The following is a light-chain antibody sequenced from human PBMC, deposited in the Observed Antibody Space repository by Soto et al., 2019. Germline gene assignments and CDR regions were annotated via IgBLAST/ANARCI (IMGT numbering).Light chain of an antibody. CDR3: SSYTSSSTFV. Sequence: QSALTQPASVFGSPGQSITISCTGTSSDVGGYKYVSWYQHHPGKAPKLMIYDVSNRPSGVSNRFSGSKSGNTASLTISGLQAEDEAEYYCSSYTSSSTFVFGTGTKVTVL. J-gene: IGLJ1*01. CDR1: SSDVGGYKY. V-gene: IGLV2-14*03. CDR2: DVS.